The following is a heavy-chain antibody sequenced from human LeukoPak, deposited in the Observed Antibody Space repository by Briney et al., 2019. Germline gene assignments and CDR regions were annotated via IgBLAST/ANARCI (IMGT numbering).Heavy chain of an antibody. CDR2: IYHSGST. D-gene: IGHD1-26*01. Sequence: ETLSLTFGVYGGSFSGFYWSWIRQPPGEGLGWDWYIYHSGSTYYNPSLKSRVTISVDRSKNQFSPKLSSVTAADTAVYYCAKDHKRIVGATNWFDPWGQGTLVTVSS. CDR3: AKDHKRIVGATNWFDP. CDR1: GGSFSGFY. V-gene: IGHV4-34*01. J-gene: IGHJ5*02.